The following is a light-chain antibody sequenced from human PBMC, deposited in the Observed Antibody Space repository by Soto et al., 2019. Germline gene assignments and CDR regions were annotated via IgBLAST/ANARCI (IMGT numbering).Light chain of an antibody. CDR1: QSISSW. CDR2: KAS. J-gene: IGKJ1*01. CDR3: QQYNSFPGT. Sequence: DIQMTQSPSTLSASVGDRVTITCRASQSISSWLAWYQQKPGKAPKLLIYKASSLESGVPSRFSGSGSGTEFTLTISSLQPEDFATYYCQQYNSFPGTFGQGTKVEIK. V-gene: IGKV1-5*03.